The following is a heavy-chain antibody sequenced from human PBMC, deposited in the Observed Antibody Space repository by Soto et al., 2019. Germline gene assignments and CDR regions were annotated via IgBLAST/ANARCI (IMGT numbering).Heavy chain of an antibody. V-gene: IGHV3-33*06. Sequence: GGSLRLSCAASGFSVRSYAMHWVRQAPGKGLEWVAVIWYDGVNKYYADSVKGRFTIYRDNSNNTLYLQMNSLRAEDTAVYYCAKDRTIFGVGSFDYWGQGTLVTVSS. CDR3: AKDRTIFGVGSFDY. D-gene: IGHD3-3*01. J-gene: IGHJ4*02. CDR2: IWYDGVNK. CDR1: GFSVRSYA.